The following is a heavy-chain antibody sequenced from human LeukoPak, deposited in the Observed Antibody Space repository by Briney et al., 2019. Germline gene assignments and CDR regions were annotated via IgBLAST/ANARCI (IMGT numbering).Heavy chain of an antibody. Sequence: ASVKVSCKVSGYTLTELSMHWVRQAPGQGLEWMGGIIPIFGTANYAQKFQGRVTITTDESTSTAYMELSSLRSEDTAVYYCARISGYDSAWGQGTLVTVSS. CDR1: GYTLTELS. CDR3: ARISGYDSA. CDR2: IIPIFGTA. V-gene: IGHV1-69*05. D-gene: IGHD5-12*01. J-gene: IGHJ4*02.